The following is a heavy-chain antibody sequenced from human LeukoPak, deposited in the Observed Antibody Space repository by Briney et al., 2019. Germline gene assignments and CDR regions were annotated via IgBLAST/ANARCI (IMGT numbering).Heavy chain of an antibody. CDR2: INPNSGGT. CDR3: ARMYYDFWSGYPH. CDR1: GYTSTDYY. D-gene: IGHD3-3*01. J-gene: IGHJ4*02. Sequence: ASVKVSCKASGYTSTDYYMHWVRQAPGQGLEWMGWINPNSGGTNYAQKFQGRVTMTRDTSISTAYMELSRLRSDDTAVYYCARMYYDFWSGYPHWGQGTLVTVSS. V-gene: IGHV1-2*02.